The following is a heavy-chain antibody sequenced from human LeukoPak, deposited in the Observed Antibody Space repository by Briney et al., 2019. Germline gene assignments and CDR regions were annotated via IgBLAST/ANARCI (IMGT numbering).Heavy chain of an antibody. J-gene: IGHJ3*02. D-gene: IGHD3-22*01. CDR2: ISGSGSST. V-gene: IGHV3-23*01. Sequence: GGSLRLSCAASGFVFSNYGMNWVRQAPGKGLDWVSSISGSGSSTYYAESVKGRVTISRDNSQNTLYLQMNSLRAEDTAIYYCAKDLPYYYDSSGSGDAFDIWGRGTMVTVST. CDR3: AKDLPYYYDSSGSGDAFDI. CDR1: GFVFSNYG.